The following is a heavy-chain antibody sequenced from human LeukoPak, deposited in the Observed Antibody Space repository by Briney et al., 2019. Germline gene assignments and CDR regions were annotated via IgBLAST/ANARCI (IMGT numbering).Heavy chain of an antibody. CDR3: AKGNWRYFDY. J-gene: IGHJ4*02. V-gene: IGHV3-23*01. CDR1: GFTFDSYA. Sequence: GGSLRLSCAASGFTFDSYAMSWVRQAPGKGLEWVSAISGSGGSTYYADSVKGRFPISRDNSKNTLYLQMNSLGADDTAVYYCAKGNWRYFDYWGQGTLVTVSS. D-gene: IGHD1-1*01. CDR2: ISGSGGST.